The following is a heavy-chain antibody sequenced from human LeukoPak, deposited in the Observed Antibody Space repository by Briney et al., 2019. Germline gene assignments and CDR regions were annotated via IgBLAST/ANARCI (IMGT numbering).Heavy chain of an antibody. CDR1: GFTFSSYG. V-gene: IGHV3-30*02. J-gene: IGHJ4*02. D-gene: IGHD1-26*01. CDR2: IRYDGSNK. Sequence: GGSLRLSCAASGFTFSSYGMHWVRQAPGKGLEWVAFIRYDGSNKYYADSVKGRFTISKDNSKNTLYLQMNSLRAEDTAVYYCAKDPQKWESYFDYWGQGTLVTVSS. CDR3: AKDPQKWESYFDY.